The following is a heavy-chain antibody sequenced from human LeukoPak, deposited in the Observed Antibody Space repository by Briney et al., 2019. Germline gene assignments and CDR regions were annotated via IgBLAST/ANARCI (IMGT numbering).Heavy chain of an antibody. D-gene: IGHD6-13*01. CDR2: IYPGDSDT. Sequence: GESLKISCKGSGYSFTSYWIGWVRQMPGKGLEWMGIIYPGDSDTRYSPSFQGQVTISADKSISTAYLQWSSLKASDTAMYYCARLPGIAAPGYYYYYYMDVWGKGTTVTVSS. V-gene: IGHV5-51*01. CDR1: GYSFTSYW. J-gene: IGHJ6*03. CDR3: ARLPGIAAPGYYYYYYMDV.